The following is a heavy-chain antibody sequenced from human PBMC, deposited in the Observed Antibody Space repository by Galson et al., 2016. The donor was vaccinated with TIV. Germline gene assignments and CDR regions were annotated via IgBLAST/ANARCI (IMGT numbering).Heavy chain of an antibody. CDR3: SSATDGNFFFDY. Sequence: QSGAEVKQPGESLTISCKASGYSFSNYWIGWVRQVPGKGLEWMGIIYIRNSDTKYSPSFRGQVTISADRSINTAYLQWRGLKPSATAMYYCSSATDGNFFFDYWPQGTLVTVSS. CDR1: GYSFSNYW. CDR2: IYIRNSDT. D-gene: IGHD5-24*01. J-gene: IGHJ4*02. V-gene: IGHV5-51*01.